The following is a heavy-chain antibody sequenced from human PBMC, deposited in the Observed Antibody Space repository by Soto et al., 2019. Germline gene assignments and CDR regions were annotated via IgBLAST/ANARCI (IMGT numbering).Heavy chain of an antibody. CDR2: IRSKAYGGTT. Sequence: SGGSLRLSCTASGFTFGDYAMSWFRQAPGKGLEWVGFIRSKAYGGTTEYAASVKGRFTISRDDSKSIAYLQMNSLKTEDTAVYYCTRDQFLEWLFPSPTTVVVDVWGQGTTVTVSS. V-gene: IGHV3-49*03. J-gene: IGHJ6*02. CDR1: GFTFGDYA. CDR3: TRDQFLEWLFPSPTTVVVDV. D-gene: IGHD3-3*01.